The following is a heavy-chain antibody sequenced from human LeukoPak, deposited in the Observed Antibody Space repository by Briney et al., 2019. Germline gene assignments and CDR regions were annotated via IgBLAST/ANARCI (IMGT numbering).Heavy chain of an antibody. J-gene: IGHJ4*02. CDR3: ARDPHLNYDDSAPYWDY. V-gene: IGHV4-38-2*02. CDR1: GYSITSGYY. D-gene: IGHD3-22*01. Sequence: SETLSLTCTISGYSITSGYYWGWIRQPPGKGLESIGSMYHSGSTYKNSFLESRVTLSVDTSKNQLSLKLRSVTAADTAVYYCARDPHLNYDDSAPYWDYWGRGTLVTVSS. CDR2: MYHSGST.